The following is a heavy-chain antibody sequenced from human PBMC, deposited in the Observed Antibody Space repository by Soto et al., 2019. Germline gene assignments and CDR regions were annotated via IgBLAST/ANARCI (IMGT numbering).Heavy chain of an antibody. CDR1: GGSVSSGDYY. V-gene: IGHV4-61*08. J-gene: IGHJ4*02. CDR2: VYYSGIT. CDR3: ARSPRGGAVTSLAN. Sequence: QVQLQESGPGLVKPSETLSLTCTVSGGSVSSGDYYWSWIRQPPGKGLEWIGNVYYSGITNYNPSLKSRVTISADTSNNQFSLILTSVTAADTAVYYCARSPRGGAVTSLANWGQGTLVTVSS. D-gene: IGHD1-26*01.